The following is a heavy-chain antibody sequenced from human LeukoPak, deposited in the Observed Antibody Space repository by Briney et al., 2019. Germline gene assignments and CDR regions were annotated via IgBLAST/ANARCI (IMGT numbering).Heavy chain of an antibody. CDR2: IYPGDSDT. Sequence: GESLKISCKGSGYSFTSYWIGWVRQMPGKGLEWMGIIYPGDSDTRYSPSFQGQVTISADKSISTAYLQWSSLKASDTAMYYCARHPIPKKYCSGGSCYDNYFVYWGQGTLVTVSS. D-gene: IGHD2-15*01. J-gene: IGHJ4*02. CDR3: ARHPIPKKYCSGGSCYDNYFVY. CDR1: GYSFTSYW. V-gene: IGHV5-51*01.